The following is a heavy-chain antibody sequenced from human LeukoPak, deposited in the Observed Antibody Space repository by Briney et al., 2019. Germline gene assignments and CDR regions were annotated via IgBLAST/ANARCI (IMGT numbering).Heavy chain of an antibody. CDR2: INSDGSST. D-gene: IGHD3-16*02. V-gene: IGHV3-74*01. Sequence: PGGSLRLSCAASGFTFSSYWMHWVRQAPGKGLVWVSHINSDGSSTTYADSVKGRFSISRDNSKNTLFLQMTSLKIDDTAIYYCAKEKVGGYTTRWSGLVASRGQGSLVTVSS. CDR1: GFTFSSYW. CDR3: AKEKVGGYTTRWSGLVAS. J-gene: IGHJ5*01.